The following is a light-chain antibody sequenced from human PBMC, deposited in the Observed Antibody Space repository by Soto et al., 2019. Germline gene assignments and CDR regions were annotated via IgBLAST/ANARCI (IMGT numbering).Light chain of an antibody. J-gene: IGKJ2*01. CDR3: QQYNSYPET. Sequence: DIPMTQSPSTLSASVGDRVTITCRASQSISSWLAWYQQKPGKAPKLLIYKASSLESGVPSRFSGSGSGTEFPLTISSLQPDDFATYYCQQYNSYPETFGQGTKLEIK. V-gene: IGKV1-5*03. CDR2: KAS. CDR1: QSISSW.